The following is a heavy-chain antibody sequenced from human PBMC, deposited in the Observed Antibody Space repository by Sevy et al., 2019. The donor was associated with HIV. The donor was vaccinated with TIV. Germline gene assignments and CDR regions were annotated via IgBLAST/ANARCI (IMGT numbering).Heavy chain of an antibody. CDR1: GFTFSSYW. J-gene: IGHJ4*02. CDR2: IKQDGSEK. D-gene: IGHD3-22*01. CDR3: ARDRGTYYYDSSGYYPLDY. Sequence: GSLRLSCAASGFTFSSYWMSWVRQAPGKGLEWVANIKQDGSEKYYVDSVKGRFTISRDNAKNSQYLQMNSLRAEDTAVYYCARDRGTYYYDSSGYYPLDYWGQGTLVTVSS. V-gene: IGHV3-7*01.